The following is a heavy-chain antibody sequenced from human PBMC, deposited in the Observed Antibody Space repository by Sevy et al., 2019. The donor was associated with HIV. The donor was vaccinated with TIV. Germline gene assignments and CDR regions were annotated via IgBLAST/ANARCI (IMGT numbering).Heavy chain of an antibody. D-gene: IGHD3-22*01. CDR1: GKTLTDIS. CDR2: FDPEDGET. CDR3: ASTRDYFDNSASYFDY. Sequence: ASVKVSCKVSGKTLTDISIHWVRQAPGKGLEWMVSFDPEDGETTYAQNFQDRVIVTEDTSTDTAYMELGSLGFEDTAVYYCASTRDYFDNSASYFDYWGQGTLVTVSS. J-gene: IGHJ4*02. V-gene: IGHV1-24*01.